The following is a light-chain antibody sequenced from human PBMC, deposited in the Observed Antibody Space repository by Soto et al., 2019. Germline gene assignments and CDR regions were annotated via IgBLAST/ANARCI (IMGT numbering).Light chain of an antibody. Sequence: DIQMTQSPSSLSASVGDRVTVTCRASQSITTYLNWYQQKPGKAPKLLIYAASSLQSGVPSRFSGSASGTDFTLSITSLQPEDFATYICQQSYGTPWTFGQGTKVQIK. J-gene: IGKJ1*01. V-gene: IGKV1-39*01. CDR3: QQSYGTPWT. CDR1: QSITTY. CDR2: AAS.